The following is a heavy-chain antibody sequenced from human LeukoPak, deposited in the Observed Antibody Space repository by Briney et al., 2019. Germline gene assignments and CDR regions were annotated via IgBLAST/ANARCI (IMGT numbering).Heavy chain of an antibody. V-gene: IGHV3-74*01. D-gene: IGHD3-22*01. J-gene: IGHJ4*02. CDR3: AGYYYDSSGYIPGGY. Sequence: PGGSLRLSCAASGFTFSSYWMHWVRQAPGKGLVWVSRINSDGSSTSYADSVKGRLTISRDNAKNTLYLQMNSLRADDTAVYYCAGYYYDSSGYIPGGYWGQGTLVTVSS. CDR2: INSDGSST. CDR1: GFTFSSYW.